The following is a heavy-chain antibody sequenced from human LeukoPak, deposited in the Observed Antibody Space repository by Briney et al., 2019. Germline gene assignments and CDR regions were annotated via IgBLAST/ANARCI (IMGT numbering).Heavy chain of an antibody. D-gene: IGHD5-18*01. J-gene: IGHJ4*02. CDR2: FDPEDGAR. CDR3: ATGYTYDYSLY. CDR1: GDTVTGFS. Sequence: GASVKVSRKVSGDTVTGFSIHWVRQAPGHGLEWMGGFDPEDGARIFAQKFQGRVTMTEDTSTDTAYMDLSSLRSEDTAVYYCATGYTYDYSLYWGQGTLVAVSS. V-gene: IGHV1-24*01.